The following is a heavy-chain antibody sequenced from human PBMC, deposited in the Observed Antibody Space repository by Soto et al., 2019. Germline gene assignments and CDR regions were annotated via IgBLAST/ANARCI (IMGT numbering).Heavy chain of an antibody. V-gene: IGHV3-33*01. J-gene: IGHJ4*02. CDR1: GFTFSNYG. CDR2: KWFFASGGNE. D-gene: IGHD1-26*01. Sequence: PGGSLRLSCATSGFTFSNYGIHWVRQAPGKGLEWVAVKWFFASGGNEYYADSVKGRFAISREESKQTAYLEMKSLRAEDTAVHYCRRDRYSGATYDLELWGQGAEVTVAS. CDR3: RRDRYSGATYDLEL.